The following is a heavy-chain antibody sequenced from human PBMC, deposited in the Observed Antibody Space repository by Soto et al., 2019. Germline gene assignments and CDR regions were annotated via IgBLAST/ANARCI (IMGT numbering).Heavy chain of an antibody. Sequence: QVQLVQSGAEVKKPGSSVKVSCKSSVGTFSSYAISWVRQAPGQGLEWMGGIIPIFGTANYAQKFQGRVTITAVESTSTDYMELSSLRSEDTAVYYCAKKSLGPSPGYGMDVWGQGTTVTVSS. CDR3: AKKSLGPSPGYGMDV. J-gene: IGHJ6*02. V-gene: IGHV1-69*01. CDR2: IIPIFGTA. CDR1: VGTFSSYA.